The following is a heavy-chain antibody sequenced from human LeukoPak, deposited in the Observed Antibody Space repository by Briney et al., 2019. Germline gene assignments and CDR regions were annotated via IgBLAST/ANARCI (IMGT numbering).Heavy chain of an antibody. V-gene: IGHV3-74*01. J-gene: IGHJ5*02. CDR1: GFTFSSYW. D-gene: IGHD1-1*01. Sequence: GGSLRLSCAASGFTFSSYWMHWVRQAPGKGLVWVSAINTDGSGTTYADSVKGRFTISRDNSKNTLYLQMNSLRAEDTAVYYCAGTSNWFDPWGQGTLVTVSS. CDR3: AGTSNWFDP. CDR2: INTDGSGT.